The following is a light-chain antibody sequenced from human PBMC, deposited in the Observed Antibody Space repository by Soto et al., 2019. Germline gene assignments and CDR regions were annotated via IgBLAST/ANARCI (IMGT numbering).Light chain of an antibody. J-gene: IGKJ2*01. Sequence: EIVLTQSPGTLSLSPGERATLSCRASQSVTSSYLAWYQQRPGQAPRLLIYGASRRATCIPDRFSGSGSGTDFTLIISRLEPEDFAVYYCHHYGSSPGYTFGQGTKLEIK. V-gene: IGKV3-20*01. CDR2: GAS. CDR3: HHYGSSPGYT. CDR1: QSVTSSY.